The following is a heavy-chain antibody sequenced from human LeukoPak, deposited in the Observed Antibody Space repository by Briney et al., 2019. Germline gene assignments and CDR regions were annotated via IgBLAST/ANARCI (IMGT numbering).Heavy chain of an antibody. CDR2: IRYDGSNK. CDR1: GFTFSSYG. V-gene: IGHV3-30*02. Sequence: HPGGSLRLSCAASGFTFSSYGMHWVRQAPGKGLEWVAFIRYDGSNKYYADSVKGRFTISRDNAKNSLYLQMNSLRAEDTAVYYCAGDKLGIRGYFDYWGQGTLVTVSS. J-gene: IGHJ4*02. D-gene: IGHD7-27*01. CDR3: AGDKLGIRGYFDY.